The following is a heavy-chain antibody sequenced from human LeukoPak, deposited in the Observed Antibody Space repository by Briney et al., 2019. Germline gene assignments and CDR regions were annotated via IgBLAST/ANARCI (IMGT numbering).Heavy chain of an antibody. V-gene: IGHV4-4*07. CDR1: GGSISSYY. J-gene: IGHJ3*02. CDR3: ARVPPGYCSSTSCYTYAFDI. D-gene: IGHD2-2*02. CDR2: IYTSGST. Sequence: PSETLSLTCTVSGGSISSYYWSWIRQPAGKGLEWIGRIYTSGSTNYNPSLKSRVTMSVDTSKNQFSLKLSSVTAADTAVYYCARVPPGYCSSTSCYTYAFDIWGQGTMVTVSS.